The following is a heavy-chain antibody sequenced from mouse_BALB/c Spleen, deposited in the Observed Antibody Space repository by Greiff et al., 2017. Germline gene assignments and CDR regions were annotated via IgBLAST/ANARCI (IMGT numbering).Heavy chain of an antibody. CDR1: GFTFSSYA. CDR3: ARGPPGRTWFAY. CDR2: ISSGGST. Sequence: EVKLMESGGGLVKPGGSLKLSCAASGFTFSSYAMSWVRQTPEKRLEWVASISSGGSTYYPDSVKGRFTISRDNARNILYMQMSSLRSEDTAMYYCARGPPGRTWFAYWGQGTRVTVSA. J-gene: IGHJ3*01. V-gene: IGHV5-6-5*01. D-gene: IGHD1-1*01.